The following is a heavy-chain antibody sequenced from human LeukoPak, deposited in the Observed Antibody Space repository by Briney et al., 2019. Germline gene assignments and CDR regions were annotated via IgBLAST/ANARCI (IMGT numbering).Heavy chain of an antibody. CDR1: GGSISSYY. D-gene: IGHD5-12*01. Sequence: TSETLSLTCTVSGGSISSYYWNWIRQSPTEGLEWIGYISYSGSTNYNPSLKSRVTISLDTSKNQFSLKVRSVTAADTAVYYCARGFDSKSTYFDYWGQGTLVTVSS. CDR2: ISYSGST. V-gene: IGHV4-59*01. J-gene: IGHJ4*02. CDR3: ARGFDSKSTYFDY.